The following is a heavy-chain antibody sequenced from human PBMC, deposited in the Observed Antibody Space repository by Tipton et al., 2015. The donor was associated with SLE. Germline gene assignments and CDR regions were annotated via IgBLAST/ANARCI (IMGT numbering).Heavy chain of an antibody. J-gene: IGHJ6*03. V-gene: IGHV4-34*01. CDR3: ARASSSWPYYYYYMDV. D-gene: IGHD6-13*01. CDR2: IYYSGST. CDR1: GGSFSGYY. Sequence: TLSLTCAVYGGSFSGYYWSWIRQHPGKGLEWIGYIYYSGSTYYNPSLKSRVTISVDTSKNQFSLKLSSVTAADTAVYYCARASSSWPYYYYYMDVWGKGTTVTVSS.